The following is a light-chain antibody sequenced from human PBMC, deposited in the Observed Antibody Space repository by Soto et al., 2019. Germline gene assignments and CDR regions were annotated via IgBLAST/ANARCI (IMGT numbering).Light chain of an antibody. Sequence: EIVLTQSAGTLSLYPGERATLSCRASQSVSSSYLAWYQQKPGQAPRLLIYGASSRATGIPDRFSGSGSGTDFTLTISRLEPEDFAVYYCQQYGSSQWTFGQGTKV. CDR1: QSVSSSY. CDR3: QQYGSSQWT. CDR2: GAS. J-gene: IGKJ1*01. V-gene: IGKV3-20*01.